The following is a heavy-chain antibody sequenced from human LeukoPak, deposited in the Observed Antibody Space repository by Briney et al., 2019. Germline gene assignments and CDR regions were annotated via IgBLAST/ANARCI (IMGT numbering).Heavy chain of an antibody. J-gene: IGHJ6*02. CDR2: ISAYNGNT. Sequence: ASVKVSCKASGYTFTSYGISWVRQAPGQGLEWMGWISAYNGNTNYAQKLQGRVIMTTDTSTSTAYMELRSLRSDDTAVYYCARDVYYYDSSPNYYGMDVWGQGTTVTVSS. CDR3: ARDVYYYDSSPNYYGMDV. D-gene: IGHD3-22*01. V-gene: IGHV1-18*01. CDR1: GYTFTSYG.